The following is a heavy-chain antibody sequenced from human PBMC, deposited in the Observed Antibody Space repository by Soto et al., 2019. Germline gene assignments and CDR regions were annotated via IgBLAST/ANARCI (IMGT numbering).Heavy chain of an antibody. Sequence: GESLKISCKGSGCSFTSYWIGWVRQMPGKGLEWMGIIYPGDSDTRYSPSFQGQVTISADKSISTAYLQWSSLKASDTAMYYCARSPSSYSSSWYSSWFDPWGQGTLVTVSS. D-gene: IGHD6-13*01. V-gene: IGHV5-51*01. CDR2: IYPGDSDT. CDR3: ARSPSSYSSSWYSSWFDP. CDR1: GCSFTSYW. J-gene: IGHJ5*02.